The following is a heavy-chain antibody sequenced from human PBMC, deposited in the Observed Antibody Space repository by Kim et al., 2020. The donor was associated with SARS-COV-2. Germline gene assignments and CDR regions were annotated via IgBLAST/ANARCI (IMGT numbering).Heavy chain of an antibody. CDR3: ARILRAPIYRVGLYYFDY. D-gene: IGHD5-18*01. CDR2: INHSGST. J-gene: IGHJ4*02. V-gene: IGHV4-34*01. CDR1: GGSFSGYY. Sequence: SETLSLTCAVYGGSFSGYYWSWIRQPPGKGLEWIGEINHSGSTNYNPSLKSRVTISVDTSKNQFSLKLSSVTAADTAVYYCARILRAPIYRVGLYYFDYWGQGTLVTVSS.